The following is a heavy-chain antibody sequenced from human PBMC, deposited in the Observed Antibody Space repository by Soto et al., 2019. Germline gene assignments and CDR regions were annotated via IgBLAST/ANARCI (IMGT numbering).Heavy chain of an antibody. CDR3: ATITDIAARLTDYYYYGMDV. J-gene: IGHJ6*02. V-gene: IGHV5-10-1*01. D-gene: IGHD6-6*01. CDR1: GYSFTSYW. CDR2: IDPSDSYT. Sequence: GESLKISCKGSGYSFTSYWISWVRQMPGKGLEWMGRIDPSDSYTNYSPSFQGHVTISADKSISTAYLQWSSLKASDTAMYYCATITDIAARLTDYYYYGMDVWGQGTTVTVSS.